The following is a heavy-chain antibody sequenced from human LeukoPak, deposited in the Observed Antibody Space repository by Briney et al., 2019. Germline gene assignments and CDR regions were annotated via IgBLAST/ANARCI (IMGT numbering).Heavy chain of an antibody. Sequence: ASVKVSCKASGYTFTGYYMHWVRQAPGQGLEWMGWINPNSGGTNYAQKFQGRVTITRNTSISTAYMELSSLRSEDTAVYYCARGGYSSSWFRNYYYYYYMDVWGKGTTVTISS. CDR3: ARGGYSSSWFRNYYYYYYMDV. V-gene: IGHV1-2*02. CDR1: GYTFTGYY. J-gene: IGHJ6*03. CDR2: INPNSGGT. D-gene: IGHD6-13*01.